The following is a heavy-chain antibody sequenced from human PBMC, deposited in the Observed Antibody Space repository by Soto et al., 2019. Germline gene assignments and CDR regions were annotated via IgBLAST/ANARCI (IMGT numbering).Heavy chain of an antibody. CDR1: GGTFSSYA. J-gene: IGHJ6*02. Sequence: QVQLVQSGAEVKKPGSSVKVSCKASGGTFSSYAISWVRQAPGQGLEWMGGIIPIFGTANYAQKFQGRVTITADESTSTAYMEPSSLRSEDTAVYYCARSKRGVGATTAHDYYYYGMDVWGQGTTVTVSS. CDR2: IIPIFGTA. V-gene: IGHV1-69*12. CDR3: ARSKRGVGATTAHDYYYYGMDV. D-gene: IGHD1-26*01.